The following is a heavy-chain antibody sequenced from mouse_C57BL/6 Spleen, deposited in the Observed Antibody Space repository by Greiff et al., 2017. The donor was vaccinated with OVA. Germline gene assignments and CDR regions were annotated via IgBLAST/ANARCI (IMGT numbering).Heavy chain of an antibody. D-gene: IGHD2-4*01. CDR3: ARLHDYDEVDY. J-gene: IGHJ2*01. Sequence: VQLQQSGPELVKPGASVKISCKASGYTFTDYYMNWVKQSHGKSLEWIGDINPNNGGTSYNQKFKGKATLTVDKSSSTAYMELRSLTSEDSAVYDSARLHDYDEVDYWGQGTTLTVSS. CDR1: GYTFTDYY. CDR2: INPNNGGT. V-gene: IGHV1-26*01.